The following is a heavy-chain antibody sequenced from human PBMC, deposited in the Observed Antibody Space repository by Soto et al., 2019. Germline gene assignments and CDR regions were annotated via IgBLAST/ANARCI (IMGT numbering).Heavy chain of an antibody. D-gene: IGHD2-21*02. CDR2: IWYDGSTK. Sequence: QVHLVESGGGVVQPGRSLRLSCVASGFTFSSYGMHWVRQAPGKGLEWVAVIWYDGSTKYYGGSVKGRFTISRDNSKNTLYLQMNSLSAEDTAVYHCARYGGHSLDYWGQGALVTVSS. CDR1: GFTFSSYG. J-gene: IGHJ4*02. V-gene: IGHV3-33*01. CDR3: ARYGGHSLDY.